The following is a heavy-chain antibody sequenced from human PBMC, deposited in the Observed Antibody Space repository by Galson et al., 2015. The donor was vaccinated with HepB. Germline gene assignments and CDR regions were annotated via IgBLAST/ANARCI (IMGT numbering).Heavy chain of an antibody. CDR3: ARGRFYRQELSPNGMDV. J-gene: IGHJ6*02. CDR1: GFTFSSYT. CDR2: ISYDGSNK. Sequence: SLRLSCAASGFTFSSYTMHWVRQAPGKGLEWVAVISYDGSNKYYADSVKGRFTISRDNSKNTLFLQMNSLRAEDTAVYYCARGRFYRQELSPNGMDVWGHGTMVTVAS. V-gene: IGHV3-30*04. D-gene: IGHD6-13*01.